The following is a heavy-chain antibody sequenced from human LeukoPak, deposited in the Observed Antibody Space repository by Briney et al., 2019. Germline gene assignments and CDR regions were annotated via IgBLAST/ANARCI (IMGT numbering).Heavy chain of an antibody. D-gene: IGHD4-23*01. CDR2: INAGNGNT. V-gene: IGHV1-3*01. CDR3: ASAYGGKMEYYFDY. J-gene: IGHJ4*02. Sequence: GASVKVSCKASGYTFTSYAMHWVRQAPGQRLEWMGWINAGNGNTKYSQKFQGRVTMTRDTSTSTVYMELSSLRSEDTAVYYCASAYGGKMEYYFDYWGQGTLVTVSS. CDR1: GYTFTSYA.